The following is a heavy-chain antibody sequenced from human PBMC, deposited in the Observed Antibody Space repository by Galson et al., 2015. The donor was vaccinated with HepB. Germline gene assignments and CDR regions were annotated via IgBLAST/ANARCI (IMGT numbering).Heavy chain of an antibody. D-gene: IGHD4-11*01. CDR1: GFTFKSPS. V-gene: IGHV3-30*01. CDR2: VSPDGRNK. CDR3: ARKAVVTPDYTWFDP. Sequence: SLRLSCAASGFTFKSPSMHWVRQAPGKGLEWVAVVSPDGRNKYYADSVKGRFTISRDNSENTLYLQMDSLRPEDTAIYHCARKAVVTPDYTWFDPWGQGTLVTVSS. J-gene: IGHJ5*02.